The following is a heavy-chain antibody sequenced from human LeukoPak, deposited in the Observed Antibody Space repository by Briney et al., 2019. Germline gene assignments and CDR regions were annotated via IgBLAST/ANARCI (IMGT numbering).Heavy chain of an antibody. J-gene: IGHJ3*02. CDR1: GFIFSDHY. CDR3: ARGYSRAAFDI. D-gene: IGHD2-15*01. CDR2: ISSTGGAI. Sequence: GGSLRLSCAASGFIFSDHYMDWVRQAPGKGLEWVSFISSTGGAIYYADSVRGRFTVSRDNGKNSLLLQTNSLRAEDTALYCCARGYSRAAFDIWGQGTVVAVSS. V-gene: IGHV3-48*01.